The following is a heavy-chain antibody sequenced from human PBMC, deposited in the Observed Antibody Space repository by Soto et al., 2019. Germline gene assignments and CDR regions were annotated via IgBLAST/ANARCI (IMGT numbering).Heavy chain of an antibody. CDR2: INPNTGGT. CDR3: ARVASWAARDWFEP. V-gene: IGHV1-2*02. Sequence: QVQLVQSGAEVKKPGASVKVSCMASGYTFTGYFIHWVREVPGQGLEYMGWINPNTGGTDYAQKFQGRVTMTRDTSISPVFMEMKRLTSDDTAVYYCARVASWAARDWFEPWGQGTLVTVSS. J-gene: IGHJ5*02. D-gene: IGHD2-15*01. CDR1: GYTFTGYF.